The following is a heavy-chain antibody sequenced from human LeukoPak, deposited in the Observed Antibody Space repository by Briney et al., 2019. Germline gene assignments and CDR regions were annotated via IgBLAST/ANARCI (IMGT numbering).Heavy chain of an antibody. CDR2: ISSSSSYI. CDR3: ARDNGYCSSTTCFYFDY. Sequence: GGSLRLSCAASGFTFSSYSMNWVRQAQWKGLEWFSLISSSSSYIYYADSVKGRFTISRDNAKNSLYLQMNSLRAEDTAVYYCARDNGYCSSTTCFYFDYWGQGTLVTVSS. CDR1: GFTFSSYS. D-gene: IGHD2-2*03. V-gene: IGHV3-21*01. J-gene: IGHJ4*02.